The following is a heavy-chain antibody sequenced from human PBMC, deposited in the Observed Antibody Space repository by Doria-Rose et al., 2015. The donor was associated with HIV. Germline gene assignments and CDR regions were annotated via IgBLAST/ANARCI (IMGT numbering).Heavy chain of an antibody. CDR3: ATGVTLDY. CDR2: ISSTSAYI. Sequence: VQLVQSGGGLVRPGGSLRLSCATSGFTFSSHRINWVRQAPGKGLEWVSSISSTSAYINYADSVRGRFTISRDNARNSLYLQMDSLRAEYTAIYYCATGVTLDYWGQGTLVTVSS. V-gene: IGHV3-21*01. D-gene: IGHD3-10*01. CDR1: GFTFSSHR. J-gene: IGHJ4*02.